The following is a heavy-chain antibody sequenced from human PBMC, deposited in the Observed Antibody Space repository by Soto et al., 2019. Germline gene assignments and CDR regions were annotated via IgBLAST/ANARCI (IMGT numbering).Heavy chain of an antibody. Sequence: EVQLVESGGGLVKPGGSLRLSCAASGFTFSSYSMNWVRQAPGKGLEWVSSLSSSTSYIYYADSVQGRFTISRDTAKNSLYLQMNNLRAEDTAVYYCAKEVSSWFHGMDVWGQGTTVTVSS. CDR2: LSSSTSYI. CDR3: AKEVSSWFHGMDV. J-gene: IGHJ6*02. D-gene: IGHD6-13*01. CDR1: GFTFSSYS. V-gene: IGHV3-21*01.